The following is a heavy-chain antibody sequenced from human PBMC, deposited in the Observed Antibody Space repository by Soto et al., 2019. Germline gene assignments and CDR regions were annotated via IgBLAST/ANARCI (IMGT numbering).Heavy chain of an antibody. D-gene: IGHD3-16*02. Sequence: QVRLVESGGGVVRLGRSLRLSCAASGFTFTNYDMHWVRQAPGKGLEWVAVVSYDGSSEYYAASVKGRFTISRDNSKETMFLQMNNLRAEDTAVYYCASDGVLRLRELSLASYYCMDLWGQGTTVTVSS. CDR1: GFTFTNYD. V-gene: IGHV3-33*05. CDR3: ASDGVLRLRELSLASYYCMDL. CDR2: VSYDGSSE. J-gene: IGHJ6*02.